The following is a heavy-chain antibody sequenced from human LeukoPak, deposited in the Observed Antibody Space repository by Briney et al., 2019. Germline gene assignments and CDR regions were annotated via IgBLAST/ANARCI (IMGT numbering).Heavy chain of an antibody. D-gene: IGHD3-10*01. J-gene: IGHJ6*02. CDR1: GLTFSSYA. CDR3: VTGYYGSGSYYLNYYYVMDV. CDR2: ISYEGSNK. V-gene: IGHV3-30-3*01. Sequence: GGSLRLSCAASGLTFSSYAMHWARQAPGKGMEWVAFISYEGSNKYYADSVKGRLTISRDNSKNARYLQMNSLRAEDTAVYYCVTGYYGSGSYYLNYYYVMDVWGQGTTVTVSS.